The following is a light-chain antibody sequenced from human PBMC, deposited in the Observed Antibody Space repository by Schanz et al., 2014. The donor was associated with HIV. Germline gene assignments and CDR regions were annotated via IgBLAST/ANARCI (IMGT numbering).Light chain of an antibody. J-gene: IGLJ3*02. CDR3: QSYGNNNAAV. CDR1: SGSIASTY. CDR2: GDN. V-gene: IGLV6-57*04. Sequence: NFMLTQPHSVSESPGKTITISCTRSSGSIASTYVQWYQQRPGSAPTSVIYGDNQRPSGVPDRFSGSIDSSSNSASLTISGLRTDDEADYFCQSYGNNNAAVFGGGTKLTVL.